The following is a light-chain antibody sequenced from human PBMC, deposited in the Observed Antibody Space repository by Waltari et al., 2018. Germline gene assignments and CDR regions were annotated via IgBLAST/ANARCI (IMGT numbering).Light chain of an antibody. CDR3: QQYNTYSS. CDR1: QSISNY. J-gene: IGKJ2*03. V-gene: IGKV1-5*03. Sequence: DIQMTQSPSSVSASVGDRVTITCRASQSISNYLAWYQQKPGKAPKLLIYKASSSGSGVPSRFSGSGSGTEFTLTISSLQPDDFATYYCQQYNTYSSFGQGTKLEIK. CDR2: KAS.